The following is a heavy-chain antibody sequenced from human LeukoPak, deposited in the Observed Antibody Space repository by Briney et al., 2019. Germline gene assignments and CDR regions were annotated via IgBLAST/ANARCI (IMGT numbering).Heavy chain of an antibody. CDR2: ISSSSSYI. Sequence: PGGSLRLSCAASGFTFSSYSMNWVRQAPGKGLEWVSSISSSSSYIYYADSVKGRFTVSRDNAKNSLYLQMNSLRAEDTAVYYCAGSSWYVHAWFDRWGQGTLVTVSS. J-gene: IGHJ5*02. V-gene: IGHV3-21*01. CDR1: GFTFSSYS. CDR3: AGSSWYVHAWFDR. D-gene: IGHD6-13*01.